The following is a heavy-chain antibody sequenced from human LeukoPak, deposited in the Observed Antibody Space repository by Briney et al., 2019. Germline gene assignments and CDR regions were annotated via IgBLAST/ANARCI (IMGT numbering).Heavy chain of an antibody. CDR1: GFTFSSYE. V-gene: IGHV3-73*01. CDR2: IRSKTNNYAT. Sequence: GGSLRLSCAASGFTFSSYEMNWVRQASGKGLEWIGRIRSKTNNYATTYAASVTGRFTISRDDAENTAYLQMNSLKTEDTAVYYCTRLSGDYWNYGGNFDSWGQGTLVTVSS. CDR3: TRLSGDYWNYGGNFDS. J-gene: IGHJ4*02. D-gene: IGHD1-7*01.